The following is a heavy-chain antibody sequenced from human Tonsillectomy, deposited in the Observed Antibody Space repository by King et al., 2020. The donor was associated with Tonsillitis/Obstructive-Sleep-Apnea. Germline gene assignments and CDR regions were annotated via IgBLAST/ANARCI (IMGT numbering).Heavy chain of an antibody. D-gene: IGHD5-18*01. Sequence: QLQESGPGLVKPSETLSLTCTVSGGSISSYYWSWIRQPPGRRLEWIGYIYYSGSTNYNPSLKSRVTISLDTSKNQFSLKLSSVTAADTAVDYCARGRGYSYGYYFDYWGQGTLVTVSS. V-gene: IGHV4-59*01. CDR3: ARGRGYSYGYYFDY. J-gene: IGHJ4*02. CDR2: IYYSGST. CDR1: GGSISSYY.